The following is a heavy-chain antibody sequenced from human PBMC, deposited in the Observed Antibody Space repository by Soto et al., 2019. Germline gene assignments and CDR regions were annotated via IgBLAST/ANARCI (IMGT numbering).Heavy chain of an antibody. CDR2: ISGSGGST. CDR3: AKPDYYGSGSYPDY. CDR1: GFTFSSYA. V-gene: IGHV3-23*01. D-gene: IGHD3-10*01. Sequence: GGSLRLSCAASGFTFSSYAMSWVRQAPGRGLEWVSAISGSGGSTNYADSVKGRFTISRDNSKNTLHLQMYILRAEDTAVYYCAKPDYYGSGSYPDYWGQGTLDTVSS. J-gene: IGHJ4*02.